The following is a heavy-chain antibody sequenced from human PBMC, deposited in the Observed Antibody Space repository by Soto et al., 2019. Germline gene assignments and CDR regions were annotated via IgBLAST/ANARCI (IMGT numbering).Heavy chain of an antibody. J-gene: IGHJ4*02. CDR3: AAIGATVGY. CDR2: ITPYNGNT. D-gene: IGHD4-17*01. Sequence: GASVKVSCKASGYTFTTYGISWVRQAPGQGLEWMGWITPYNGNTKYAQKFQERVTITRDRSTSTAYMELSSLRSEDTAVYYCAAIGATVGYWGQGTLVTVSS. CDR1: GYTFTTYG. V-gene: IGHV1-18*01.